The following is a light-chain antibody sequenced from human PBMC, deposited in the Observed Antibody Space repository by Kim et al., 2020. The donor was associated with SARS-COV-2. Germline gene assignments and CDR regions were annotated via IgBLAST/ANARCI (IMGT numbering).Light chain of an antibody. J-gene: IGKJ2*01. CDR3: MQGLQSPT. Sequence: GETTSISGGYSLSLLHGNGLNYWDWYLQKPGQYPQRLIYLDSHRASGVPARFSGSGSGTDFTLKISRVEAEDVGVYYCMQGLQSPTFGEGTKLEI. CDR1: LSLLHGNGLNY. V-gene: IGKV2-28*01. CDR2: LDS.